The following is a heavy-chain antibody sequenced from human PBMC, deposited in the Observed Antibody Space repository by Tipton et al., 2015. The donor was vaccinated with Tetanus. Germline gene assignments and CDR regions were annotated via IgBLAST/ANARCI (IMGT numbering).Heavy chain of an antibody. V-gene: IGHV1-2*02. CDR3: ARGMDYDSSGIDAF. Sequence: QSGAEVKKPGASVKVSCKASGYTFTGYYMHWVRQAPGQGLEWMGWINPNSGGTNYAQKFQGRVTMTRDTSISTAYMEVSRLRSDDTAIYYCARGMDYDSSGIDAFWGQGTLVTVSS. J-gene: IGHJ4*02. CDR2: INPNSGGT. D-gene: IGHD3-22*01. CDR1: GYTFTGYY.